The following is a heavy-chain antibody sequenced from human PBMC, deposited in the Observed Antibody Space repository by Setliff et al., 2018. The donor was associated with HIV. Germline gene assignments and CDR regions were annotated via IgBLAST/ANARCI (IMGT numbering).Heavy chain of an antibody. D-gene: IGHD6-13*01. CDR1: GGSISSGGYY. CDR3: ARRMAAGTFDY. J-gene: IGHJ4*02. Sequence: LSLTCTVSGGSISSGGYYWSWIRQHPGKGLEWIGYIYYSGSTYYDPSLKSRVTISVDTSKNQFSLRLRSVTAADTAVFYCARRMAAGTFDYWGQGTLVTVSS. CDR2: IYYSGST. V-gene: IGHV4-31*03.